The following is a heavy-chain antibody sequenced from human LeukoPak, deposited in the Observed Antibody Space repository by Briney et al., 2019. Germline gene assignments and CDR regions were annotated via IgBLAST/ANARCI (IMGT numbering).Heavy chain of an antibody. CDR1: GFTFTSSA. CDR3: AAVRSSYYGSGSSSYFDY. D-gene: IGHD3-10*01. CDR2: IVVGSGNT. V-gene: IGHV1-58*01. J-gene: IGHJ4*02. Sequence: GTSVNVSCKASGFTFTSSAVQWVRQARGQRLEWIGWIVVGSGNTNYAQKFQERVTITRDMSTSTAYMELSSLRSEDTAVYYCAAVRSSYYGSGSSSYFDYWGQGTLVTVSS.